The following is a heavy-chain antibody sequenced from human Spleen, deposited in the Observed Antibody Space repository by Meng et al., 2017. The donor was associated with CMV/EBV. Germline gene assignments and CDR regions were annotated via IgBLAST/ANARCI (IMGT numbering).Heavy chain of an antibody. CDR1: GFSFSDYY. D-gene: IGHD4-17*01. CDR3: ARVDRLTVTTDFDY. V-gene: IGHV3-11*04. Sequence: GESLKISCAASGFSFSDYYMTWIRRAPGKGLEWVSYISKNGETRYYADSVKGRFTISRDNAKNSLYLQINGLRAEDTAIYYCARVDRLTVTTDFDYWGQGTLVTVSS. CDR2: ISKNGETR. J-gene: IGHJ4*02.